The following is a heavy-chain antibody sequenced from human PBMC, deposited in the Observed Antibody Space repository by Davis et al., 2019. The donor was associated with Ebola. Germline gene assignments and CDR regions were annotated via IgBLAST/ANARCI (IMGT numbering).Heavy chain of an antibody. Sequence: ASVKVSCKASGYTFTSYGISWVRQAPGQGLEWMGWISTYNGNTNYAQKVQGRITMTTDTSTSTAYMELRSLRSDDTARYYCARDVRGITGPSDYWGQGTLVTVSS. D-gene: IGHD1-1*01. CDR3: ARDVRGITGPSDY. J-gene: IGHJ4*02. V-gene: IGHV1-18*01. CDR2: ISTYNGNT. CDR1: GYTFTSYG.